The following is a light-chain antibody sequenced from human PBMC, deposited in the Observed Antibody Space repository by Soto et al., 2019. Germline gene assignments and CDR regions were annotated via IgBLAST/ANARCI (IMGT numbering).Light chain of an antibody. CDR3: QQSNNWPRT. CDR1: QSVSTT. V-gene: IGKV3-15*01. CDR2: GTS. J-gene: IGKJ1*01. Sequence: EIVMTQSPATLSVSPGEGVTLSCRASQSVSTTLAWYQHKPGQAPRLLIYGTSTRATGIPARFSGSGSGTEFTLTISSLQSEDFAVYYCQQSNNWPRTFGQGTKVDI.